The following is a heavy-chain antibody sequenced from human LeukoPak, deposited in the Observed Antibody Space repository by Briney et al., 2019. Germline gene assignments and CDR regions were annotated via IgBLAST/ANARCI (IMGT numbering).Heavy chain of an antibody. D-gene: IGHD5-18*01. CDR2: IYYSGST. J-gene: IGHJ4*02. CDR1: GGSISSYY. CDR3: AREDTAIGY. Sequence: KPSETLSLTCTVSGGSISSYYWCWIRQPPGQGLEWMGYIYYSGSTNYNPSLKSRVTISVDTYKNQYSLKLSSVTATDTALSSCAREDTAIGYWGQGTLVTVSS. V-gene: IGHV4-59*01.